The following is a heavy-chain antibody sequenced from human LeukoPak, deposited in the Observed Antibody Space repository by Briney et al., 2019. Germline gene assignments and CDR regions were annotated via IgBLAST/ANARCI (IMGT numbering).Heavy chain of an antibody. V-gene: IGHV3-23*01. CDR3: AKDFTWFGELACFDY. D-gene: IGHD3-10*01. J-gene: IGHJ4*02. CDR2: ISGSGGST. Sequence: QSGGSLRLSCAASGFTLSSYAMNWVRQAPGKGLEWVSAISGSGGSTYYADSVKGRFTISRDNSKNTLYLQMNSLRAEDTAVYYCAKDFTWFGELACFDYWGQGTLVTVSS. CDR1: GFTLSSYA.